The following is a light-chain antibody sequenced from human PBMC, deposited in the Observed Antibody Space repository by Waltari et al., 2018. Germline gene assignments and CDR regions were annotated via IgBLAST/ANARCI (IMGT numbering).Light chain of an antibody. CDR1: ENVNIY. J-gene: IGKJ5*01. V-gene: IGKV3-11*01. CDR3: QHRFNWPPVI. CDR2: NAS. Sequence: EIVLTQSPATLSLSPGERATLSCRASENVNIYVAWYQQKPGQSPRLLIENASNRATGIPDRFSGSGSGTDFTLTISSLEPEDTAVYYCQHRFNWPPVIFDQGTRVEIK.